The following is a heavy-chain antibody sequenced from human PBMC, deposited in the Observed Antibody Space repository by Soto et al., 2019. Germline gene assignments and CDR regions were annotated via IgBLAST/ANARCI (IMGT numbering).Heavy chain of an antibody. CDR2: IYYSGST. D-gene: IGHD6-19*01. V-gene: IGHV4-61*01. CDR3: ARVSPLPPTRAGAVAGPDLDY. J-gene: IGHJ4*02. CDR1: GGSVSSGSYY. Sequence: SETLSLTCTVSGGSVSSGSYYWSWIRQPPGKGLEWIGYIYYSGSTNYNPSLKSRVTISVDTSKNQFSLKLSSVTAADTAVYYCARVSPLPPTRAGAVAGPDLDYWGQGTWSPSPQ.